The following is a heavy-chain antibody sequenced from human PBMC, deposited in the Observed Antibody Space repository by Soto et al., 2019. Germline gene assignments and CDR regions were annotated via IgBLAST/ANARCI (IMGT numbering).Heavy chain of an antibody. CDR1: GGSISSYY. V-gene: IGHV4-59*01. J-gene: IGHJ4*02. D-gene: IGHD3-16*01. Sequence: QVQLQESGPGLVKPSETLSLTCTVSGGSISSYYWSWIRQLPGKGLEWIGYIYYSGSTNYNPSLKSRVTISVDTSKNQFSLKLSSVTAADTAVYYCARAWGEAFDYWGQGTLVTVSS. CDR2: IYYSGST. CDR3: ARAWGEAFDY.